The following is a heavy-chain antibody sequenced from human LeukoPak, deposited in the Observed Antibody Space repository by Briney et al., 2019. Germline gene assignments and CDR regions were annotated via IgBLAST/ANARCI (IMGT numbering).Heavy chain of an antibody. CDR3: ARGPYYDSSGYVLDY. CDR2: IIPILGIA. Sequence: ASVKVSCKASGGTFSSYTISWVRQAPGQGLEWMGRIIPILGIANYPQKFQGRVTIAADKSTSTAYMELSSLRSEDTAVYYCARGPYYDSSGYVLDYWGQGTLVTVSS. V-gene: IGHV1-69*02. J-gene: IGHJ4*02. CDR1: GGTFSSYT. D-gene: IGHD3-22*01.